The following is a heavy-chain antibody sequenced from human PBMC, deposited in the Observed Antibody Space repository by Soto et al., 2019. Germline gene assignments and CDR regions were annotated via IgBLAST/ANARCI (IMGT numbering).Heavy chain of an antibody. J-gene: IGHJ6*02. V-gene: IGHV3-53*01. CDR3: ERGGTIYNYYYYGMDA. CDR1: GFTVSSNY. CDR2: IYSDGST. Sequence: GGSLRLSCAASGFTVSSNYMSWVRQAPGKGLEWVSLIYSDGSTYYADSVKGRFTISRDNSKHTLYCQMNSLRAEDTAVYHCERGGTIYNYYYYGMDAWGQGTTVTVYS. D-gene: IGHD1-20*01.